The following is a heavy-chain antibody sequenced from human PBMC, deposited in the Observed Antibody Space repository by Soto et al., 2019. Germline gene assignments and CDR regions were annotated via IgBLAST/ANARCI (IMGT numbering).Heavy chain of an antibody. D-gene: IGHD2-8*01. V-gene: IGHV1-69*13. CDR3: ARVRCFNGLCHTADYGMDV. CDR1: GDVFRSYG. Sequence: SVKVSCKASGDVFRSYGINWVRQAPGQGLEWMGGIIPISGTTNSAQKFQGRVAITADESTDTVYMELSRLRSEDTAVYFCARVRCFNGLCHTADYGMDVWGQGTTVTVSS. CDR2: IIPISGTT. J-gene: IGHJ6*02.